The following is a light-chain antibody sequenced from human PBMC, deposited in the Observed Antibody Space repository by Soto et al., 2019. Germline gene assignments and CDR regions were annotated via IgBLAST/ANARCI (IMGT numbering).Light chain of an antibody. V-gene: IGKV4-1*01. Sequence: DILLTHSPDSLPVSLGERATISCKSSQSVLDRSNNKNYLAWYQQKPGQPPKMLIYWASTRDSGVPDRFSGSGSGTDFTLTISGLQSEDVAVYYCHQYNSSPQTFGQGTKVDIK. CDR2: WAS. CDR3: HQYNSSPQT. CDR1: QSVLDRSNNKNY. J-gene: IGKJ1*01.